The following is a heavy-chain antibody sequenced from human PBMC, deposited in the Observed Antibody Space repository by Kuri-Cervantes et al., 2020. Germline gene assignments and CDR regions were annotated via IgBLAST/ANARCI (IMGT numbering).Heavy chain of an antibody. Sequence: GSLRLSCAVYGGSFSGYYWSWIRQPPGKGLEWIGEINHSGSTNYNPSLKSRVTISVDTSKNQFSLKLSPVTAADTAVYYCARGRSYLNYWGQGTLVTVSS. D-gene: IGHD3-10*01. V-gene: IGHV4-34*01. CDR3: ARGRSYLNY. CDR2: INHSGST. CDR1: GGSFSGYY. J-gene: IGHJ4*02.